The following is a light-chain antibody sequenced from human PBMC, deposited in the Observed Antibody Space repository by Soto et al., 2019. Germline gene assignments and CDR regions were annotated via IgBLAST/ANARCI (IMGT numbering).Light chain of an antibody. CDR3: QQYNSYSIT. V-gene: IGKV1-5*03. Sequence: DIQMTQSPSTLSASVGDRVTITCRAIQSISSWLAWYQQKPGKAHKLLIYKASSLESGVPSRFSGSGSGTEFTLTISSLQPDDFATYYCQQYNSYSITFGQGTKVDIK. CDR2: KAS. J-gene: IGKJ1*01. CDR1: QSISSW.